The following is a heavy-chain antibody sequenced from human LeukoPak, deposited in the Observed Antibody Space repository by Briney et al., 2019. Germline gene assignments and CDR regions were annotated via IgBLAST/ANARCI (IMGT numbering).Heavy chain of an antibody. V-gene: IGHV1-18*01. CDR1: GYTFTSYG. Sequence: ASVKVSCKASGYTFTSYGISWVRQAPGQGLEWMGWISAYNGNTNYAQKLQGRVTMTTDTSTSTAYMELRSLRSDDTAVYYCARVYDSSGSPYYYYYCMDVWGKGTTVTVSS. J-gene: IGHJ6*03. CDR2: ISAYNGNT. CDR3: ARVYDSSGSPYYYYYCMDV. D-gene: IGHD3-22*01.